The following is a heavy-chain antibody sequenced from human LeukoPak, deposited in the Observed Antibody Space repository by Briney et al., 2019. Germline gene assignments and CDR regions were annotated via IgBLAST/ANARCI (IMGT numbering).Heavy chain of an antibody. CDR3: ARSVPYDILTGYYFDY. CDR1: GFTFSSYE. Sequence: GGSLRLSCAASGFTFSSYETNWVRQAPGKGLEWVSYISSSGSTIYYADSVKGRFTISRDNAKNSLYLQMNSLRAEDTAVYYCARSVPYDILTGYYFDYWGQGTLVTVSS. V-gene: IGHV3-48*03. J-gene: IGHJ4*02. CDR2: ISSSGSTI. D-gene: IGHD3-9*01.